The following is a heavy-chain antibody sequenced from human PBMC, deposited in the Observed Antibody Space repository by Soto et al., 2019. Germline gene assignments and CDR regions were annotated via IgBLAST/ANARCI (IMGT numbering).Heavy chain of an antibody. CDR3: AAGGKNGYIK. V-gene: IGHV1-69*01. CDR2: IIPILGTT. CDR1: RDTLDSYA. Sequence: GAAVKVSCTASRDTLDSYAMTWMRLAPGQGPEWMGGIIPILGTTKYAQKFQGRVTMTADESTSTVYMELSSLRSEDGAVYYCAAGGKNGYIKWGQGTQVTVSS. D-gene: IGHD1-1*01. J-gene: IGHJ4*02.